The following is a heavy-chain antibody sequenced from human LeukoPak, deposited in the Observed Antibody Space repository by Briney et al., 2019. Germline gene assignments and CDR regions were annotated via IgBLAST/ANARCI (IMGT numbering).Heavy chain of an antibody. V-gene: IGHV3-23*01. CDR2: ISGSGGST. J-gene: IGHJ4*02. CDR1: GFTFSSYA. Sequence: GGSLRLSCAASGFTFSSYAMSWVRQAPGKGLEWVSAISGSGGSTYYADSVKGRFTISRDNSENTLYLQMNSLRAEDTAVYYCAKEVYSSSWFLGFDYWGQGTLVTVSS. CDR3: AKEVYSSSWFLGFDY. D-gene: IGHD6-13*01.